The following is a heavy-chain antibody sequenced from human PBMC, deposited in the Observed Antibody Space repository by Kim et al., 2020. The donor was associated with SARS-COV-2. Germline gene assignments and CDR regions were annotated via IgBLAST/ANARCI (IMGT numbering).Heavy chain of an antibody. CDR3: ARGDYMVRGGDY. V-gene: IGHV4-31*02. J-gene: IGHJ4*02. Sequence: YYIPSLKSGVTISVDTSKNQLSLKLSSVSDAETAVYYCARGDYMVRGGDYWGQGTLVTVSS. D-gene: IGHD3-10*01.